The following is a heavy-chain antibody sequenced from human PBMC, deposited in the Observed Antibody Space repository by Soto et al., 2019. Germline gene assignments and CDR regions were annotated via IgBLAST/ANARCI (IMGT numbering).Heavy chain of an antibody. Sequence: SETLSLTCTVSGGSISSNNYHWGWIRQPPGKGLDWIGTIYYSRTTYYKPSLKSRVTISVDTSKNQFSLKLISVTAADTAVYYCARESYYYESNWFDPWGQGTLVTVSS. CDR2: IYYSRTT. D-gene: IGHD3-22*01. J-gene: IGHJ5*02. CDR1: GGSISSNNYH. V-gene: IGHV4-39*02. CDR3: ARESYYYESNWFDP.